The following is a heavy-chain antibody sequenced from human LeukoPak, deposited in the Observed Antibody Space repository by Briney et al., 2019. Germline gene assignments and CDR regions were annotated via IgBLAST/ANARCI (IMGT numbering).Heavy chain of an antibody. J-gene: IGHJ5*01. CDR1: TSR. Sequence: ASVKVSCKATSRISWVRQAPGPGLEWMGWIGTYGGDTYYAQKFQGRITVTTATSTSTVYMELRNLRSDDTAVYYCARDLWNFYDDSGYNRDFDSWGQGTLVTVSS. D-gene: IGHD3-22*01. CDR2: IGTYGGDT. V-gene: IGHV1-18*01. CDR3: ARDLWNFYDDSGYNRDFDS.